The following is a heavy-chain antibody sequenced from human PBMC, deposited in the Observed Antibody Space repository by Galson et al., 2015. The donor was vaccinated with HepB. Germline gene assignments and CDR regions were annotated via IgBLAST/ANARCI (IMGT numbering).Heavy chain of an antibody. CDR3: AKDPGGIPGIFGVFDY. V-gene: IGHV3-23*01. CDR2: INGSGDRT. CDR1: GFTFNNYA. Sequence: SLRLSCAASGFTFNNYAMNWVRQAPGEGLEWVSLINGSGDRTFYADSVKGRFTISRDNSRNTLYLQMNSLRAEDTAVYYCAKDPGGIPGIFGVFDYWGQGALVTVSS. J-gene: IGHJ4*01. D-gene: IGHD3-3*01.